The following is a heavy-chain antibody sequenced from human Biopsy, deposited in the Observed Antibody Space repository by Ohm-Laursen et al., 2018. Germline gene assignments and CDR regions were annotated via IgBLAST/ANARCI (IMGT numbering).Heavy chain of an antibody. CDR1: GYSFTSYY. CDR3: AIDSRNKFGL. V-gene: IGHV1-46*01. Sequence: ASVKVSCKASGYSFTSYYMHWVRQAPGQGLEWMGMINPSGSTTSYPQIFQGRVTMTRDTSKSTVYMELSSLRSADTAVYFCAIDSRNKFGLWGQGTLVSVSA. J-gene: IGHJ4*02. CDR2: INPSGSTT. D-gene: IGHD1/OR15-1a*01.